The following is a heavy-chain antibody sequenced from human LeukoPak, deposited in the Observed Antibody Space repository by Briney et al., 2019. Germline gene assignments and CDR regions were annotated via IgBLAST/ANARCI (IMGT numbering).Heavy chain of an antibody. D-gene: IGHD3-10*01. Sequence: SMKVSCKASGGTFSSYAISWVRQAPGQGLEWMGGIIPIFGTANYAQKFQGRVTITADESTSTAYMELSSLRSEDTAVYYCASMGRGLLLWFGGDYYFDYWGQGTLVTVSS. J-gene: IGHJ4*02. CDR1: GGTFSSYA. CDR2: IIPIFGTA. V-gene: IGHV1-69*01. CDR3: ASMGRGLLLWFGGDYYFDY.